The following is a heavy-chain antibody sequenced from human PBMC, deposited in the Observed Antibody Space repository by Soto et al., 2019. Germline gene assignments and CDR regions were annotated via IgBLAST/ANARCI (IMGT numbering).Heavy chain of an antibody. CDR2: IWYDGSNK. CDR3: ARDTSMYYDSSGYCTFDY. Sequence: QVQLVESGGGVVQPGRSLRLSCAASGFTFSSYGMHWVRQAPGKGLEWVAVIWYDGSNKYYADSVKGRFTISRDNSKNTLYLQMNSVRAEDTAVYYCARDTSMYYDSSGYCTFDYWGQGTLVTVSS. V-gene: IGHV3-33*01. J-gene: IGHJ4*02. CDR1: GFTFSSYG. D-gene: IGHD3-22*01.